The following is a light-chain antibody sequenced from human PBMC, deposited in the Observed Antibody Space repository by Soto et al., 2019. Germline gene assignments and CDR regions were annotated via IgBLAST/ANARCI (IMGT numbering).Light chain of an antibody. CDR1: QSVSSSY. V-gene: IGKV3-15*01. CDR2: GAS. CDR3: QQYNKWPRT. J-gene: IGKJ2*01. Sequence: EIVMTQSPATLSVSQGERATLSCRASQSVSSSYLAWYQQKPGQAPRLLIYGASTTATGIPARFSGSGSGTEFTLTISSLQSEDFAVYNCQQYNKWPRTFGQGTKVDIK.